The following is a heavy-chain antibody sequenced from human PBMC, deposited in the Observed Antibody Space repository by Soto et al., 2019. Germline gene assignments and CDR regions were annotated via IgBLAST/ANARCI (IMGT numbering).Heavy chain of an antibody. CDR1: GFTFSSYA. J-gene: IGHJ6*02. CDR3: ARDRLRSSSWSSQYYYGMDV. Sequence: QVQLVESGGGVVQPGRSLRLSCAASGFTFSSYAMHWVRQAPGKGLEWVAVISYDGSNKYYADSVKGRFTISRDNSKNTLYLQMNSLRAEDTAVYYCARDRLRSSSWSSQYYYGMDVWGQGTTVTVSS. D-gene: IGHD6-13*01. CDR2: ISYDGSNK. V-gene: IGHV3-30-3*01.